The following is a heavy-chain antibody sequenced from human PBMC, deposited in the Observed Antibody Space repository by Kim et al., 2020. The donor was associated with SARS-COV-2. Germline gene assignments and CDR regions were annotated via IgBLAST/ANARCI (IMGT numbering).Heavy chain of an antibody. D-gene: IGHD5-18*01. Sequence: GGSLRLSCAASGFTFSSYGMHWVRQAPGKGLEWVAVIWYDGSNKYYADSVKGRFTISRDNSKNTLYLQMNSLRAEDTAVYYCAREDTANGEYDYWGQGTLVTVSS. CDR2: IWYDGSNK. CDR1: GFTFSSYG. V-gene: IGHV3-33*01. CDR3: AREDTANGEYDY. J-gene: IGHJ4*02.